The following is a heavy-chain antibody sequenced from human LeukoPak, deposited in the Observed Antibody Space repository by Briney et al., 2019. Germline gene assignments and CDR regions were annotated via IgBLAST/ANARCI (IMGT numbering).Heavy chain of an antibody. CDR3: ARGGYYDSSGNY. Sequence: ASVKVSCKASGYTFTGYYMHWVRQAPGQGLEWMGRINPNSGGTNYAQKFQGSVTMTRDTSISTAYMELSSLRSGDTAVYYCARGGYYDSSGNYWGQGTLVTVSS. D-gene: IGHD3-22*01. V-gene: IGHV1-2*06. CDR1: GYTFTGYY. J-gene: IGHJ4*02. CDR2: INPNSGGT.